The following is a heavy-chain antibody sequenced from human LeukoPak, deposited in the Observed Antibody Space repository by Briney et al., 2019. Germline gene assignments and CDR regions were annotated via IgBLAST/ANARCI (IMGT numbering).Heavy chain of an antibody. CDR1: VYTFTSYD. CDR2: MNPNSGNT. CDR3: ARRHGRCSDGSCYYPDY. V-gene: IGHV1-8*01. J-gene: IGHJ4*02. Sequence: GASVKLSCNASVYTFTSYDINWVRHATAQGLEWMGWMNPNSGNTGYAQKFQGRVTMTRNSSITTAYMELSSLRSEDTAVYYCARRHGRCSDGSCYYPDYWGQGTLVTVSS. D-gene: IGHD2-15*01.